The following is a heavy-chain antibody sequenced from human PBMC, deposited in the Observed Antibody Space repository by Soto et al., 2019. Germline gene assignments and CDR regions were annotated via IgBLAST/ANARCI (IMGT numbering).Heavy chain of an antibody. Sequence: SETLSLTCTVSGGSISSYYWSWIRQPPGKGLEWIGYIYYSGSTNYNPSLKSRVTISVDTSKNQFSLNLSSGPAADTAVYYCARLSSSWYYFDYWGQGTLVTVSS. CDR2: IYYSGST. CDR3: ARLSSSWYYFDY. D-gene: IGHD6-13*01. CDR1: GGSISSYY. J-gene: IGHJ4*02. V-gene: IGHV4-59*08.